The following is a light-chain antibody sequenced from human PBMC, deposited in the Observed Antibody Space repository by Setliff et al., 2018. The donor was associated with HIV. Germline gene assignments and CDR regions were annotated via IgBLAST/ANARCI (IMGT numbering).Light chain of an antibody. CDR3: GADHGSGSKFVKI. J-gene: IGLJ2*01. V-gene: IGLV9-49*01. CDR1: SGYSNYK. CDR2: VGTGGIVG. Sequence: QPVLTQPPSASASLGASVTLTCTLSSGYSNYKVDWYQQRPGKGPRFVMRVGTGGIVGSKGDGIPDRFSVLGSGLNRYLTTKNIQEEDESDYHCGADHGSGSKFVKIFGGGTKVTVL.